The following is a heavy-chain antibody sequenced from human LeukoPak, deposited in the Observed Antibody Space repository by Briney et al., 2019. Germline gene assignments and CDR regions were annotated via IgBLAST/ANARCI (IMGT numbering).Heavy chain of an antibody. CDR2: INPNSGGT. V-gene: IGHV1-2*02. CDR1: GYTFTGYY. D-gene: IGHD1-26*01. J-gene: IGHJ4*02. Sequence: ASVKVSCKASGYTFTGYYMHWVRQAPGQGLEWMGWINPNSGGTNYAQKFQGRVTMTRDTSISTAYMELSRLRSDDTAVYYCAREGELLGSYYFDYWGQGTLVTVSS. CDR3: AREGELLGSYYFDY.